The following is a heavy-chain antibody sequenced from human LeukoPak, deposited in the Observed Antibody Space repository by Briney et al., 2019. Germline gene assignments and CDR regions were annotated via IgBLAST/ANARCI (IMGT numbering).Heavy chain of an antibody. Sequence: GGSLRLSCAASGFTFGSYGMHWVRQAPGKGLEWVTFIRSDGSNKYYADSVKGRFTISRDNSKNTLYLQMNSLRAEDTAVYYCAKLSSSWYYLDYWGQGTLVTVSS. J-gene: IGHJ4*02. CDR1: GFTFGSYG. V-gene: IGHV3-30*02. D-gene: IGHD6-13*01. CDR2: IRSDGSNK. CDR3: AKLSSSWYYLDY.